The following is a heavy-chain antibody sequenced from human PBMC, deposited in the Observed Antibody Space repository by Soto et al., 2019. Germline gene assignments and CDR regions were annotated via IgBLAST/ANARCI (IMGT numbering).Heavy chain of an antibody. CDR3: ARDNYDFWSALDAFDI. CDR1: GGSIISGGYY. Sequence: SETLSLTCPLSGGSIISGGYYFFCIRQHPWKGLELIGYIYYSGSTYYNPSLKSRVTISVDTSKNQFSLKLSSVTAADTAVYYCARDNYDFWSALDAFDIWGQGRMVTVSS. V-gene: IGHV4-31*03. D-gene: IGHD3-3*01. CDR2: IYYSGST. J-gene: IGHJ3*02.